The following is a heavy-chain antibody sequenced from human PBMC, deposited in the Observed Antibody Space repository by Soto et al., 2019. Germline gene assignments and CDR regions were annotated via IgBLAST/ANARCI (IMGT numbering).Heavy chain of an antibody. J-gene: IGHJ6*02. CDR2: INPNSGGT. V-gene: IGHV1-2*04. CDR3: AREGFYYYYGMDV. Sequence: HWVRQAPGQGLEWMGWINPNSGGTNYAQKFQGWVTMTRDTSISTAYMELSRLRSDDTAVYYCAREGFYYYYGMDVWGQGTTVTVSS.